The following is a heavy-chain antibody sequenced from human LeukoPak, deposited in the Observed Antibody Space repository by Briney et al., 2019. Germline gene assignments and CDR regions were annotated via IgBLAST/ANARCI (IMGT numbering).Heavy chain of an antibody. D-gene: IGHD6-19*01. Sequence: GSLRLSCAASGFTVSSNYWSWIRQPPGKGLEWIGEINHSGSTNYNPSLKSRVTISVDTSKNQFSLKLSSVTAADTAVYYCARGQAVAGSLNWFDPWGQGTLVTVSS. V-gene: IGHV4-34*01. CDR3: ARGQAVAGSLNWFDP. CDR2: INHSGST. CDR1: GFTVSSNY. J-gene: IGHJ5*02.